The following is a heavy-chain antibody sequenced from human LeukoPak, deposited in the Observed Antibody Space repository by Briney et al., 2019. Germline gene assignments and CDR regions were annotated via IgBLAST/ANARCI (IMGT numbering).Heavy chain of an antibody. V-gene: IGHV3-66*01. CDR2: IHNDGST. Sequence: GGSLRLSCAASGFDVSINYMNWIRQSPEKGLEWVSIIHNDGSTYYADSVKGRFTVSRDNSKNTVSLQMDSLRVDDTGIYYCAKDGEWTFDIWGQGTLVTVSS. CDR3: AKDGEWTFDI. J-gene: IGHJ3*02. CDR1: GFDVSINY. D-gene: IGHD3-3*01.